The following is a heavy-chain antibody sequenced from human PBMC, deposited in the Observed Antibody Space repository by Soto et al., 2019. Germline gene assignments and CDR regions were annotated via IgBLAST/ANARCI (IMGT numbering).Heavy chain of an antibody. CDR2: INPNGGST. D-gene: IGHD6-13*01. V-gene: IGHV1-46*01. CDR1: GYIVSNYY. CDR3: ARDLAAADY. Sequence: QVHLVQSGAEVKKPGASAKVSCKASGYIVSNYYIHWVRQAPGQGLEWIGIINPNGGSTNYAQKFRGRVTMARDTSTSTVYMDLSSRRSDDTAVYYCARDLAAADYWGQGTLVTVSS. J-gene: IGHJ4*02.